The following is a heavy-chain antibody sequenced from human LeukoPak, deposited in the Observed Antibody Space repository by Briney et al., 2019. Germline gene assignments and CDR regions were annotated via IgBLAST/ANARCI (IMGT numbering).Heavy chain of an antibody. V-gene: IGHV3-53*01. CDR1: GFSVSTKY. CDR2: FYNGRST. Sequence: PSESLRLSCKGSGFSVSTKYMNWVRQAPGKGLEWVAIFYNGRSTDYTDSVKGRFTVSRDDSKNTLYLHMKTLRVEDTAVYYCERVGAHYNWYLDVWGRGTLVTVSS. J-gene: IGHJ2*01. D-gene: IGHD1-26*01. CDR3: ERVGAHYNWYLDV.